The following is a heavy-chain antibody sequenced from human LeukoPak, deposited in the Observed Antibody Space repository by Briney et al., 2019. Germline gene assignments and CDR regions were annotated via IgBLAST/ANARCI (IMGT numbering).Heavy chain of an antibody. D-gene: IGHD2-2*01. CDR2: INPNGGGT. CDR1: GYSFTSYY. J-gene: IGHJ4*02. Sequence: ASVKVSCKTSGYSFTSYYMHWMRQAPGQGLEWVGMINPNGGGTSSAQKFQGRVTMTRDTSTSTVYMDLSSLRSEDTAIYYCARRGGCISTSCNLDYWGQGTLVTVSS. CDR3: ARRGGCISTSCNLDY. V-gene: IGHV1-46*03.